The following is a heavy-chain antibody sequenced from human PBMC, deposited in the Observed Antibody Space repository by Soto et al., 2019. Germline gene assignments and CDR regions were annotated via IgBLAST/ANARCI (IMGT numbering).Heavy chain of an antibody. CDR1: GAALNSGNYY. J-gene: IGHJ5*02. CDR3: TTLRIATNNYKWFDP. D-gene: IGHD2-21*01. Sequence: SETLSLTCSVSGAALNSGNYYWSWLRQVPGKGLEWIGHVYVTGAVDYNPSLRDRITISQDTSERQFSLNLRLVTAADTAVYYCTTLRIATNNYKWFDPWGQGTRVTVS. V-gene: IGHV4-31*03. CDR2: VYVTGAV.